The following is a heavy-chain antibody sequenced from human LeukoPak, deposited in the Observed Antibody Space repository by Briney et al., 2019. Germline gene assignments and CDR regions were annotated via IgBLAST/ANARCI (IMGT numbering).Heavy chain of an antibody. CDR1: GDSVSSGSYY. CDR2: ISNSGST. CDR3: ARSYYDFWSGSYYYYMDV. J-gene: IGHJ6*03. Sequence: PSETLSLTCTVSGDSVSSGSYYWSWIRQPPGKGLGCIGYISNSGSTNYNPSLKSRVTISVHTSKNQLSLDLNSVTAADTAVYYCARSYYDFWSGSYYYYMDVWGKGTTVTVSS. D-gene: IGHD3-3*01. V-gene: IGHV4-61*01.